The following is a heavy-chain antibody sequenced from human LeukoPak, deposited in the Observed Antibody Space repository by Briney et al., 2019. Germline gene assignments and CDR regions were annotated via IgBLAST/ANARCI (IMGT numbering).Heavy chain of an antibody. J-gene: IGHJ4*02. CDR3: ARDRLGPSFSVSHFDL. CDR1: GSTFVDYG. CDR2: INYNGAIT. D-gene: IGHD3-3*02. Sequence: GGSLRLSCATSGSTFVDYGLSWVRRAPGKGLEWLCAINYNGAITDYADSVKGRFTISRDNAKNSLYLRMDSLRAEDTALYYCARDRLGPSFSVSHFDLWGQGTLVTVSS. V-gene: IGHV3-20*04.